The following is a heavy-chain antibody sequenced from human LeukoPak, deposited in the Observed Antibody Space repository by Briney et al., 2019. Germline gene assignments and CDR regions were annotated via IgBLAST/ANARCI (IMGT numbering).Heavy chain of an antibody. CDR1: GFTFSSYA. CDR2: ISGSGRTT. Sequence: GGSLRLSCAASGFTFSSYAMSWVRQAPGKGLEWVSGISGSGRTTYYADSVKGRFTISRDNSKNTLYLQMNNLRAEDTAVYYCAKDRACGQWNCQGSDYWGQGILVTVSS. CDR3: AKDRACGQWNCQGSDY. D-gene: IGHD1-7*01. J-gene: IGHJ4*02. V-gene: IGHV3-23*01.